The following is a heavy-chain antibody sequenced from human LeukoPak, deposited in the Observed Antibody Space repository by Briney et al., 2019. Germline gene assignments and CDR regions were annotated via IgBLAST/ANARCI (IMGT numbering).Heavy chain of an antibody. Sequence: GGSLRLSCAASGFTVSSKYMSWVRQAPGKGLEWVSVIYSGGSTYYADSVKGRFTISRDNSKNTLYLQMNSLRAEDTAVYYCARPSSYKGSLEYYYYYGMDVWGQGTTVTVSS. CDR1: GFTVSSKY. D-gene: IGHD1-14*01. J-gene: IGHJ6*02. CDR3: ARPSSYKGSLEYYYYYGMDV. V-gene: IGHV3-53*01. CDR2: IYSGGST.